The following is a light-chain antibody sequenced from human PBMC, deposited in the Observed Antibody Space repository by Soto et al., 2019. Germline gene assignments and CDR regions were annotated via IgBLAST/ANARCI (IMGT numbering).Light chain of an antibody. V-gene: IGKV3-20*01. CDR3: QQYGNSPPT. Sequence: EIVLTQSPGTLSLSPGERATLSCRASQSLSSTYLAWYQQKPGQAPRLLIYGASSRATGIPDRFSGSGSATDFTLTISRLDPEDFAVYHCQQYGNSPPTFGGGTKVEI. J-gene: IGKJ4*01. CDR2: GAS. CDR1: QSLSSTY.